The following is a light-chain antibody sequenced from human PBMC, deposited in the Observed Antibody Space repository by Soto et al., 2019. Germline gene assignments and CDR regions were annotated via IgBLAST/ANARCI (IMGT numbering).Light chain of an antibody. CDR3: QQYKSYPLT. J-gene: IGKJ4*01. V-gene: IGKV1-16*02. CDR1: QDISNS. CDR2: DVS. Sequence: DIQMTQSPSSLSASVGDRVTITCRASQDISNSLAWFQQKPGKAPKSLIYDVSNLQSGVPSKFSGSRSGTDFTLTISSLQPEDFATYYCQQYKSYPLTFGGGTKVEIK.